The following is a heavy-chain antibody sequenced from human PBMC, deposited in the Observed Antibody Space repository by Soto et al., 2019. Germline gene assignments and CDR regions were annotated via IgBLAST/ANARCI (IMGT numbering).Heavy chain of an antibody. V-gene: IGHV3-7*05. Sequence: GVLRLSCAASGFTFSYGMSWVGQTPGKGLEWVANIKQDGSEKYYVDSVKGRFTISRDNAKNSLYLQMNSLRAEDTAVYYCARANEAFYDSSGYFDYWGQGTLVTVSS. CDR3: ARANEAFYDSSGYFDY. J-gene: IGHJ4*02. CDR1: GFTFSYG. CDR2: IKQDGSEK. D-gene: IGHD3-22*01.